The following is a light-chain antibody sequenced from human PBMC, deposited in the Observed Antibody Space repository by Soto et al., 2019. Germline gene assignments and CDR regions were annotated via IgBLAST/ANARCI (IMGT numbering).Light chain of an antibody. CDR2: EVS. Sequence: QSALTQAASVSGFPGQSITISCTGTSSDIGSYNYVSWFQQYPGKAPKLIISEVSNRPSGVSTRFSGSKSGITASLTISGLQAEDEADYYCSSYTTSSTIVFGGGTKLTVL. CDR1: SSDIGSYNY. J-gene: IGLJ7*01. V-gene: IGLV2-14*01. CDR3: SSYTTSSTIV.